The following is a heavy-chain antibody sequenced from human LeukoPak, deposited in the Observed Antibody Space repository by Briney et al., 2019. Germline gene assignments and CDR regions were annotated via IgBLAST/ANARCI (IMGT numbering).Heavy chain of an antibody. V-gene: IGHV4-59*01. Sequence: SETLSLTCTVSGASIRHYYWSWIRQPPGKGLEWIGNLYRSGSPNYNPSLKSRVTISIDTAKNQFSLRLRSVTAADTAVYYCATLTGTTYPYYFDFWGQATLVTVSS. CDR2: LYRSGSP. CDR1: GASIRHYY. J-gene: IGHJ4*02. CDR3: ATLTGTTYPYYFDF. D-gene: IGHD1-20*01.